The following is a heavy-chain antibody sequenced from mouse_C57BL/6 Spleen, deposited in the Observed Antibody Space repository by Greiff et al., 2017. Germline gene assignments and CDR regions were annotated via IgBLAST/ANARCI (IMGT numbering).Heavy chain of an antibody. V-gene: IGHV1-69*01. CDR3: AREPSYDYDRGWFAY. Sequence: QVQLQQPGAELVMPGASVKLSCKASGYTFTSYWMHWVKQRPGQGLEWIGEIDPSDSYTNYNQKFKGKATLTVDKSSSTAYMQLSSLTSEDSAVYYCAREPSYDYDRGWFAYWGQGTLVTVSA. D-gene: IGHD2-4*01. CDR2: IDPSDSYT. CDR1: GYTFTSYW. J-gene: IGHJ3*01.